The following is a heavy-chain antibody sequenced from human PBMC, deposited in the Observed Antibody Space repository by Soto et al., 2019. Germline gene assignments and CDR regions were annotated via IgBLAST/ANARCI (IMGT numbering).Heavy chain of an antibody. V-gene: IGHV3-11*01. CDR1: GFTFIDYY. CDR2: ISGNGEVI. D-gene: IGHD4-17*01. CDR3: ARDVDADFRTDFDY. J-gene: IGHJ4*02. Sequence: GGSLILSCAASGFTFIDYYIHWIRRAPGKGLEWISYISGNGEVIQYAASARGRFTISRDNAENSVYLEMESLRDEDTALYYCARDVDADFRTDFDYWGRGTLVTVSS.